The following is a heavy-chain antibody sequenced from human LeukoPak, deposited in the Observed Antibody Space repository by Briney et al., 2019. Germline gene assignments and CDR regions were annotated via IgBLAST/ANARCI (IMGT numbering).Heavy chain of an antibody. CDR2: MNPNSGNT. J-gene: IGHJ4*02. CDR1: GYTFTSYD. D-gene: IGHD6-13*01. Sequence: ASAKVSCKASGYTFTSYDINWVRQATGQGLEWMGWMNPNSGNTGYAQKFQGRVTMTRNTSISTAYMELSSLRSEDTAVYYCARGRIAAAGSFDYWGQGTLVTVSS. V-gene: IGHV1-8*01. CDR3: ARGRIAAAGSFDY.